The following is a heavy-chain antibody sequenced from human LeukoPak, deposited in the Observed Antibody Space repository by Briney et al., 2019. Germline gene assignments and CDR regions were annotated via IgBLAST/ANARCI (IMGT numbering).Heavy chain of an antibody. D-gene: IGHD4-17*01. CDR3: AKDYGDYEPIDY. V-gene: IGHV3-30*04. CDR2: ISFDGTNK. J-gene: IGHJ4*02. Sequence: GRSLRLSCTASGVTLSNYAMQCVRRPPGRGLEWVAVISFDGTNKYYGDSVEGRFSVSRDNSKNTLYLQMDSLRPDDTAIYYCAKDYGDYEPIDYWGQGTLVTVSS. CDR1: GVTLSNYA.